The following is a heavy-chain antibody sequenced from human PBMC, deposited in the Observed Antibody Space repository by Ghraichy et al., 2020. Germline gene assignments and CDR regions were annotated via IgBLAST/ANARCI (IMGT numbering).Heavy chain of an antibody. CDR1: GFTFSSYA. CDR3: ARVSEKYYDFYDAFDI. J-gene: IGHJ3*02. D-gene: IGHD3-3*01. V-gene: IGHV3-30-3*01. CDR2: TLYDGSNK. Sequence: LSLTCAASGFTFSSYAMHWVRQAPGKGLEWVAVTLYDGSNKYYADSVKGRFTISRDNSKNTLYLQMNSLRAEDTAVYYCARVSEKYYDFYDAFDIWGQGTMVTVSS.